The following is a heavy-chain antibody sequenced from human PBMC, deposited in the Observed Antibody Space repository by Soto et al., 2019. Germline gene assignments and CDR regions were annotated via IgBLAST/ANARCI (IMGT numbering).Heavy chain of an antibody. D-gene: IGHD6-6*01. CDR3: ATYSSSSGY. J-gene: IGHJ4*02. CDR2: IYHSGST. Sequence: SETLSLTCAVSGYSISSGYYWGWIRQPPGKGLEWIGSIYHSGSTYYNPSLKSRVTISVDTSKNQFSLKLSSVTAADTAVYYCATYSSSSGYWGQGTLVTVSS. V-gene: IGHV4-38-2*01. CDR1: GYSISSGYY.